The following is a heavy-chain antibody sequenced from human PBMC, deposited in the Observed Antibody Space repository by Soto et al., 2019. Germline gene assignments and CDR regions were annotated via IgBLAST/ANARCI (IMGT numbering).Heavy chain of an antibody. J-gene: IGHJ3*02. Sequence: SETLSLTCTVSGGSISSYYWSWIRQPAGKGLEWIGRIYTSGSTNYNPSLKSRVTMPVDTSKNQFSLKLSSVTAADTAVYYCASQPPKPPEYGDNDALARWDQGKM. D-gene: IGHD4-17*01. V-gene: IGHV4-4*07. CDR2: IYTSGST. CDR3: ASQPPKPPEYGDNDALAR. CDR1: GGSISSYY.